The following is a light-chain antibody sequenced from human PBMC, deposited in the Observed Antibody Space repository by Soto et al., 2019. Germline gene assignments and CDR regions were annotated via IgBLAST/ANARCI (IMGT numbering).Light chain of an antibody. CDR1: QSISSW. J-gene: IGKJ1*01. CDR3: QHYNSYSEA. CDR2: KAS. Sequence: DIQMTQSPSTLSASVGDRVTITCRASQSISSWLSWYHQNPGKAPKLLIYKASTLKSGVPSRFSGSGSGTEFTLTISSLQPDDFATYYCQHYNSYSEAFGQGTKVDIK. V-gene: IGKV1-5*03.